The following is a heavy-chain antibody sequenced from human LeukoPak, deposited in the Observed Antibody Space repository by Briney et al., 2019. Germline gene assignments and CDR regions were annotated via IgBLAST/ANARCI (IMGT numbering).Heavy chain of an antibody. D-gene: IGHD3-22*01. CDR2: IYPGDSDT. Sequence: GESLKISCKGSGYSFTSYWIGWVRQMPGKGLEWRGIIYPGDSDTRYSPSFKGQVTISADKSISTAYLQWSSLKASDTAMFYCARRGGYYDSSGYTVLYYFDYWGQGTLVTVSS. V-gene: IGHV5-51*01. CDR1: GYSFTSYW. CDR3: ARRGGYYDSSGYTVLYYFDY. J-gene: IGHJ4*02.